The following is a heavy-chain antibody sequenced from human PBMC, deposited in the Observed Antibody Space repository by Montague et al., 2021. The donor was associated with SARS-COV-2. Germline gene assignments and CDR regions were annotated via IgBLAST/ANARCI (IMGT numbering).Heavy chain of an antibody. Sequence: SETLSLTCAVSGGSISSSNWWSWVRQPPGKGLGCVGEIYHSGSTNYNPSHKSRATISVDKSKNQFSLKLSSVTAADTAVYYCASRGAGWFGSNPERFDYWGQGTLVTVSS. J-gene: IGHJ4*02. CDR2: IYHSGST. CDR3: ASRGAGWFGSNPERFDY. V-gene: IGHV4-4*02. D-gene: IGHD3-10*01. CDR1: GGSISSSNW.